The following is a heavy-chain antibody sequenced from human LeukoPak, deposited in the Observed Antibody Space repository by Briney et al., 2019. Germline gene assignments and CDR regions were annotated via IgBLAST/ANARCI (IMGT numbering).Heavy chain of an antibody. D-gene: IGHD3-22*01. CDR3: ARVDYYYDSSGYSYVMDV. Sequence: SETLSLTCTVSGGSISYYYWSWIRQPPRKGLEWIGYIYYSGSTNYNPSLKSRVTISVDTSKNQFSLKLTSVTAADTAVYYCARVDYYYDSSGYSYVMDVWGQGTTVTVSS. CDR2: IYYSGST. J-gene: IGHJ6*02. CDR1: GGSISYYY. V-gene: IGHV4-59*01.